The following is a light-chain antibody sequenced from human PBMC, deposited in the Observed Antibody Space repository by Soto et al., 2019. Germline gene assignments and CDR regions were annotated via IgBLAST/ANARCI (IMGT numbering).Light chain of an antibody. CDR2: DVS. CDR1: SSDVGGYNY. J-gene: IGLJ2*01. V-gene: IGLV2-14*03. CDR3: SSYTGSTTLV. Sequence: QSALTQPASVSGSPGQSITISCTGTSSDVGGYNYVSWYQQHPGKAPKLMIYDVSNRPSGVSNRFSGSKSGNTASLTISGLQAKDEADYYCSSYTGSTTLVFGGGTKLTVL.